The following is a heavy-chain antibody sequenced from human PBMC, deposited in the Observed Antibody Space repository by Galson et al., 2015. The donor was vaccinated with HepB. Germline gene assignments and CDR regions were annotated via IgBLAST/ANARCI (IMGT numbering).Heavy chain of an antibody. CDR3: AASMVRGVIYYYHYYYMDV. CDR2: ISSGSSTI. D-gene: IGHD3-10*01. J-gene: IGHJ6*03. CDR1: GFTFSSYS. V-gene: IGHV3-48*01. Sequence: SLRLSCAASGFTFSSYSMNWVRQAPGKGLEWVSYISSGSSTIYYADSVKGRFTISRDNAKTSLYLQMNSLRAEDTAVYYCAASMVRGVIYYYHYYYMDVWGKGTTVTVSS.